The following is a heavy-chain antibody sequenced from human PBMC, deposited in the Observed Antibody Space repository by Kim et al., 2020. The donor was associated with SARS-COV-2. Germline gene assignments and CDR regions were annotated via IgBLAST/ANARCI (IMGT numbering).Heavy chain of an antibody. J-gene: IGHJ3*01. CDR1: GFTFSSYW. V-gene: IGHV3-7*01. D-gene: IGHD3-22*01. Sequence: GGSLRLSCAASGFTFSSYWMSWVHQAPGKGLEWVANIRQDGSEKYYVDSVKGRFTISRDNARNSLYLQMNGLRAEDTAVYYCASSRPSDDSSGYFYDAF. CDR3: ASSRPSDDSSGYFYDAF. CDR2: IRQDGSEK.